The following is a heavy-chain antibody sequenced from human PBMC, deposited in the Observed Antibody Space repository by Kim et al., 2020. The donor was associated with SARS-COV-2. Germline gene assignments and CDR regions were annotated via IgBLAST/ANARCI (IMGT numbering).Heavy chain of an antibody. CDR3: STTLDV. V-gene: IGHV3-21*06. Sequence: STSRSDIYYAGEVKGRFTISRDNAKNSLYLQMNSLRAEDTAVYYCSTTLDVWGQGTLVTVSS. CDR2: STSRSDI. J-gene: IGHJ4*02. D-gene: IGHD1-1*01.